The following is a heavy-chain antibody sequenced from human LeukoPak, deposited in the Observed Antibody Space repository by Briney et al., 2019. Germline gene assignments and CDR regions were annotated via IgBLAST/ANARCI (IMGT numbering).Heavy chain of an antibody. Sequence: ASVKVSCKVSGYTLTELSMHWVRQAPGKGLEWMGGFDPEDGETIYAQKFRGRVTMTEDTSTDTAYMELSSLRSEDTAVYYCATDYYYDSSGYYLFYWGQGTLVTVSS. V-gene: IGHV1-24*01. CDR2: FDPEDGET. CDR3: ATDYYYDSSGYYLFY. J-gene: IGHJ4*02. D-gene: IGHD3-22*01. CDR1: GYTLTELS.